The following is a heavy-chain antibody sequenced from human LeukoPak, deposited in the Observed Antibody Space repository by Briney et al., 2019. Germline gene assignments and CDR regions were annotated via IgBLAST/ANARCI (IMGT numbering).Heavy chain of an antibody. CDR2: IYSGGST. V-gene: IGHV3-53*01. CDR3: ARDRITMVRGVMVSWFDP. CDR1: GFTVSSNY. D-gene: IGHD3-10*01. Sequence: GGSLRLSCAASGFTVSSNYMSWVRQAPGKGLEWVSVIYSGGSTHYADSVKGRFTISRDNSKNTLYLQMNSLRAEDTAVYYCARDRITMVRGVMVSWFDPWGQGTLVTVSS. J-gene: IGHJ5*02.